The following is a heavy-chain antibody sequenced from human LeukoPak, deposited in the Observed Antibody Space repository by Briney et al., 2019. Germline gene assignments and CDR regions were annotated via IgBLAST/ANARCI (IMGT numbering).Heavy chain of an antibody. CDR2: INAGNGNT. D-gene: IGHD3-10*01. CDR1: GYTFTSYA. J-gene: IGHJ4*02. CDR3: ARDLGSGSQYFDY. V-gene: IGHV1-3*01. Sequence: ASVKVSCKASGYTFTSYAMHWVRQAPGQRLEWMGWINAGNGNTEYSQKFQGRVTITRDTSASTAYMELSSLRSEDTAVYYCARDLGSGSQYFDYWGQGTLVTVSS.